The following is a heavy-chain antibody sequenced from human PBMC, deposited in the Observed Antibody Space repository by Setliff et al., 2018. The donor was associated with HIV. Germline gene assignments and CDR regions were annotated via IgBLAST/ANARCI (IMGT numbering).Heavy chain of an antibody. Sequence: SETLSLTCTVSGGSISSGSYYWGWIRQPPGKGLEWIGSIYYSGSTYYNPSLQSRVTISVDTSKNQFSLKLSSVTAADTAVYYCARYSPRGYTLTGPYWGQGTLVTVSS. CDR2: IYYSGST. J-gene: IGHJ4*02. V-gene: IGHV4-39*07. CDR3: ARYSPRGYTLTGPY. CDR1: GGSISSGSYY. D-gene: IGHD6-25*01.